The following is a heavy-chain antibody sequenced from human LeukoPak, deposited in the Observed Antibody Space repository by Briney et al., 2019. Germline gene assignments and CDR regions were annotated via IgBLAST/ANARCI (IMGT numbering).Heavy chain of an antibody. D-gene: IGHD3-22*01. Sequence: PSETLSLTCSVSGDSMSNYYWSWIRQPPGKGLEWIGYIYYSGSTYYNPSLKSRVTISVDTSKNQFSLKLSSVTAADTAVYYCARDVRGYYDSSGYYRAFDIWGQGTMVTVSS. V-gene: IGHV4-59*12. CDR1: GDSMSNYY. CDR3: ARDVRGYYDSSGYYRAFDI. J-gene: IGHJ3*02. CDR2: IYYSGST.